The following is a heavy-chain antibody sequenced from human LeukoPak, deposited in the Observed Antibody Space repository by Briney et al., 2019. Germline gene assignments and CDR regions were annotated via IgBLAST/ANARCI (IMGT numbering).Heavy chain of an antibody. Sequence: GGSLRLSCAASGFTFSSYAMHWVRQAPGKGLEWVAVISYDGSNKYYADPVKGRFTISRDNSKSTLYLQMNSLRAEDTAVYYCARAPEMASKFYYYGMDVWGQGTTVTVSS. J-gene: IGHJ6*02. CDR3: ARAPEMASKFYYYGMDV. V-gene: IGHV3-30*04. CDR2: ISYDGSNK. D-gene: IGHD5-24*01. CDR1: GFTFSSYA.